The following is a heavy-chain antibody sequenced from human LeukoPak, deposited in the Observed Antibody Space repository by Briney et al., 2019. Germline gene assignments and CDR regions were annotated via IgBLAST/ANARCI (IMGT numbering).Heavy chain of an antibody. Sequence: GGSLRLSCAASGFTFSSYAMNWVRQAPGKGLXXXSTISDSGGSTYYADSVKGRFTISRDSSKNTLYLQMNSLRAEDTALYYCAKVPVWQQLVDYWGQGTLVTVSS. CDR3: AKVPVWQQLVDY. D-gene: IGHD6-13*01. J-gene: IGHJ4*02. V-gene: IGHV3-23*01. CDR1: GFTFSSYA. CDR2: ISDSGGST.